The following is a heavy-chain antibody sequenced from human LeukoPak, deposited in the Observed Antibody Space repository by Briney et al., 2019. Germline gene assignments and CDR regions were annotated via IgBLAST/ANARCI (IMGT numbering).Heavy chain of an antibody. CDR2: IYYSGST. V-gene: IGHV4-39*07. CDR3: ATKYSYGFNFDY. J-gene: IGHJ4*02. D-gene: IGHD5-18*01. Sequence: SETLSLTCTVSGGSISSSSYYWGWIRQPPGKGLEWIGSIYYSGSTYYNPSLKSRVTISVDTSKNQFSLKLSSVTAADTAVYYCATKYSYGFNFDYWGQGTLVTVSS. CDR1: GGSISSSSYY.